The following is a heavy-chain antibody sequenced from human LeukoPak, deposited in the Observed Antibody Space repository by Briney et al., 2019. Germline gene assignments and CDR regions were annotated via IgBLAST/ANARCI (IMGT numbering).Heavy chain of an antibody. V-gene: IGHV4-30-2*01. CDR2: IYHSGST. J-gene: IGHJ4*02. CDR3: ARGDDYGDHVWVY. D-gene: IGHD4-17*01. Sequence: PSQPLSLTCAVSGGSISSGGYSWSWIRQPPGKGLEWIAYIYHSGSTYYNPSLRSRVTISVDRSKTQFSLKLSSVTAADTAVYYCARGDDYGDHVWVYWGQGTLVTVSS. CDR1: GGSISSGGYS.